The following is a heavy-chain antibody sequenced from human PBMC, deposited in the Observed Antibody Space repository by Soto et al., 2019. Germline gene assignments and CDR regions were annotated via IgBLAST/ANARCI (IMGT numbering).Heavy chain of an antibody. CDR3: ARDTWVEMATMSDDY. CDR1: GFTFSSYA. J-gene: IGHJ4*02. CDR2: ISYDGSNK. D-gene: IGHD5-12*01. Sequence: QVQLVESGGGVVQPGRSLRLSCAASGFTFSSYAMHWVRQAPGEGLEWVAVISYDGSNKYYADSVKGRFTISRDNSKNTLYLQMNSLRAEDTAVYYCARDTWVEMATMSDDYWGQGTLVTVSS. V-gene: IGHV3-30-3*01.